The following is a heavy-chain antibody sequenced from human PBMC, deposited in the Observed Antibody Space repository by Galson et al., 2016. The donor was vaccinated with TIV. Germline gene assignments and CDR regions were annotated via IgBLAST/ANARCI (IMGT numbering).Heavy chain of an antibody. V-gene: IGHV1-8*01. Sequence: SVKVSCKASRYTFTSYDINWVRQATGQGLEWMGWMNPDSGNTGYAQNFQGRVTLTTDTSTKTAYMELRSLTSDDTAVYYCARLARPTGQRDTMIIVPDYWGQGSLVTVSS. CDR1: RYTFTSYD. CDR3: ARLARPTGQRDTMIIVPDY. CDR2: MNPDSGNT. D-gene: IGHD3-22*01. J-gene: IGHJ4*02.